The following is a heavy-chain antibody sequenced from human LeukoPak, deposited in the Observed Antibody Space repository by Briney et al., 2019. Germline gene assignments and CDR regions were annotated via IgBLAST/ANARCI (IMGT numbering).Heavy chain of an antibody. D-gene: IGHD4-17*01. CDR3: AAPLTVIPY. CDR2: IYSGGST. J-gene: IGHJ4*02. Sequence: GGSLRLSCAASGFTVSGNYMTWVRQVSGKGLEWVSVIYSGGSTYYTDSVQGRFSISRDNSQNTLYLQMNSLRAEDTAVYYCAAPLTVIPYWGQGTLVAVSS. V-gene: IGHV3-66*01. CDR1: GFTVSGNY.